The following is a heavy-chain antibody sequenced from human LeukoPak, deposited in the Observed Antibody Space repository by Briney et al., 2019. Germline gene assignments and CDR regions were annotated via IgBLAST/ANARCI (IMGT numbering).Heavy chain of an antibody. D-gene: IGHD1-1*01. V-gene: IGHV4-59*08. CDR2: IYYSAST. J-gene: IGHJ3*02. CDR3: VRLQPNTGEWAFDI. CDR1: GGSISSYY. Sequence: SETVSLTCTVSGGSISSYYWSWIRQPPGKGLEWIGYIYYSASTNYNPSLKSRVTISVDTSKNQFSLKLSSVTAADTAVYHCVRLQPNTGEWAFDIWGQGTMVSVSS.